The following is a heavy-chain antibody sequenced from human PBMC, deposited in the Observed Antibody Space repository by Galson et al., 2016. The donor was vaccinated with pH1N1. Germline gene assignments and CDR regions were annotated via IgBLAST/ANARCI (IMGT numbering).Heavy chain of an antibody. CDR3: AKDQNRYCTRISCQPYGLDV. J-gene: IGHJ6*02. CDR2: IIPILGLA. Sequence: SVKVSCKVSGGIFSTYNINWVRQAPGQGLEWMGRIIPILGLASYPQKFQGRVTITADKSTNTAYMELSSLKSEDTAVYYCAKDQNRYCTRISCQPYGLDVWGQGTTVTVSS. D-gene: IGHD2-2*01. V-gene: IGHV1-69*04. CDR1: GGIFSTYN.